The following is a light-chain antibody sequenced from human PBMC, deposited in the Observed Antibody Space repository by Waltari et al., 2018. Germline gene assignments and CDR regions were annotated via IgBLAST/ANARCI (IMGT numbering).Light chain of an antibody. CDR3: QQYGSSPYT. V-gene: IGKV3-20*01. CDR2: GAS. J-gene: IGKJ2*01. CDR1: QTIKSSH. Sequence: ESVLTQSPGTLSLSPGERVTLSCRASQTIKSSHLAWYQQKAGQAPRLLIYGASSRATGIPDRFSGGGSGTDFTLTINRLQPEDFAVYHCQQYGSSPYTFCQGTKLAIK.